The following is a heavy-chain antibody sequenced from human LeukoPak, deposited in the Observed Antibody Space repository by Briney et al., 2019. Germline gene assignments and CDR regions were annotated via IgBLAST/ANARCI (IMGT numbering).Heavy chain of an antibody. CDR1: GFTFSSYA. J-gene: IGHJ5*02. V-gene: IGHV3-23*01. CDR3: AKDPTYGDYLNWFDP. CDR2: ISGSGGST. Sequence: PGGSLRLSCAASGFTFSSYAMSWVRQAPGRGLEWVSAISGSGGSTYYADSVKGRFTISRDNSKNTLYLQMNSLRAEDTAVYYCAKDPTYGDYLNWFDPWGQGTLVTVSS. D-gene: IGHD4-17*01.